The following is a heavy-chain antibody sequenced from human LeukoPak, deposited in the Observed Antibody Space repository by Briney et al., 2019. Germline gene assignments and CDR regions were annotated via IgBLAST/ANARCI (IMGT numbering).Heavy chain of an antibody. Sequence: GGSLTLSCAASGCTFSSSWFSWVRNAQGKGLERVANIKQDCSEKYYLDPVKGRFTISRDNAKNSLYLQMNSLRAEDTAVYYCASAGPYYYGIDGWGQGTTVTVSS. V-gene: IGHV3-7*01. CDR3: ASAGPYYYGIDG. CDR2: IKQDCSEK. CDR1: GCTFSSSW. J-gene: IGHJ6*02.